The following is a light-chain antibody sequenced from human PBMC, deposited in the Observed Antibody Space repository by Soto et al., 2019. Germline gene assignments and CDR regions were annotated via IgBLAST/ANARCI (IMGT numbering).Light chain of an antibody. Sequence: AIRMTQSPSSLSASTGDRVTITCRASQGISSYLAWYQQKPGKAPKLLIYAASTLQSGVPSRFSGSGSGTDFTLTISRLQSEDFATYYCHQYYSYPQPFGQGTKLEIK. V-gene: IGKV1-8*01. J-gene: IGKJ2*01. CDR2: AAS. CDR1: QGISSY. CDR3: HQYYSYPQP.